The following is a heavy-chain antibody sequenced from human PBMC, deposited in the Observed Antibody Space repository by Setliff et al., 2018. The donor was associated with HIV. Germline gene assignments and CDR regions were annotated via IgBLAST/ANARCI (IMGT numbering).Heavy chain of an antibody. CDR3: ASTTCYYDSSGHPPGWFDP. V-gene: IGHV1-69*02. CDR2: VIPILGIA. CDR1: GGTFSSYT. J-gene: IGHJ5*02. Sequence: SVKVSCKASGGTFSSYTISWVRQAPGQGLEWMGRVIPILGIANNAQKFQGRVTMTADKSTSTAYMELSSLRSDDTAVYYCASTTCYYDSSGHPPGWFDPWGQGTLVTVSS. D-gene: IGHD3-22*01.